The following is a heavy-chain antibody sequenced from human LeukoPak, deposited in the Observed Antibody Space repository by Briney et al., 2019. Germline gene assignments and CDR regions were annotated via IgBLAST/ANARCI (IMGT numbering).Heavy chain of an antibody. CDR1: GFTFSSYA. D-gene: IGHD2-2*01. J-gene: IGHJ6*02. Sequence: PGGPLGLSCEAPGFTFSSYAMHWFRQAPGKGLEWVEVISYDGSNKYYADSVKGRFTISRDNSKNTLYLQMNSLRAEDTAVYYCARDVVPAGNYYYGMDVWGQGTTVTVSS. CDR2: ISYDGSNK. V-gene: IGHV3-30-3*01. CDR3: ARDVVPAGNYYYGMDV.